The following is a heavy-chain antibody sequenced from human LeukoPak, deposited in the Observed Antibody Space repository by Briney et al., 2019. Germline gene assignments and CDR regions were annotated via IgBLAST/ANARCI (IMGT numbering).Heavy chain of an antibody. V-gene: IGHV4-39*01. CDR3: ARIPYYYVSTVPRWAFDV. CDR1: GGISSSYY. CDR2: IYYTGTT. Sequence: SETLSLTCIVSGGISSSYYWGWVRQPPGKGLEWVASIYYTGTTYYNPSLKSRLTISVDTSKSQFSLGLSSVTAADTAVYYCARIPYYYVSTVPRWAFDVWDQGTMVTVSS. D-gene: IGHD3-10*02. J-gene: IGHJ3*01.